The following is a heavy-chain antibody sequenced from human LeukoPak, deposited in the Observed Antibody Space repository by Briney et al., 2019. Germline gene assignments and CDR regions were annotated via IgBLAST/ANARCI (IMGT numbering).Heavy chain of an antibody. Sequence: ASETLSLTCTVSGGSISSSSYYWGWIRQPPGKGLGWIGSIYYSGSTYYNPSLKSRVTISVDTSKNQFSLKLSSVTAAYTAVYYCARVGVGATYYFDYWGQGTLVTVPS. D-gene: IGHD1-26*01. V-gene: IGHV4-39*07. CDR2: IYYSGST. CDR3: ARVGVGATYYFDY. CDR1: GGSISSSSYY. J-gene: IGHJ4*02.